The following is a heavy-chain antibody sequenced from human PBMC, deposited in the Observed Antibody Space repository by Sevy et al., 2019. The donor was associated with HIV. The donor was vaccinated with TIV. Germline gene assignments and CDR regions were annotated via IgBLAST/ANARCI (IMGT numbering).Heavy chain of an antibody. CDR3: AKDRTDYGDYVDY. CDR1: GFTFSSYG. D-gene: IGHD4-17*01. J-gene: IGHJ4*02. CDR2: ISYDGSNK. Sequence: GGSLRLSCAASGFTFSSYGMHWVRQAPGKGLEWVAVISYDGSNKYYADSVKGRFTISRDNSKSTLYLQMNSLRAEDTAVYYCAKDRTDYGDYVDYWGQGTLVTVSS. V-gene: IGHV3-30*18.